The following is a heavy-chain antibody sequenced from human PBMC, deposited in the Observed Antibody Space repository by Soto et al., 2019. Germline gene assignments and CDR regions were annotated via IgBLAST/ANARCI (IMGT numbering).Heavy chain of an antibody. CDR2: ISAYNGNT. J-gene: IGHJ6*02. Sequence: QVQLVQSGAEVKKPGASVKVSCRASGYTFTSYGISWVRQAPGQGLEWLGWISAYNGNTNYAQKFQGRVTMTTDPSTNTAYMELRSLRSDDSAMYFCARYILSGYYGNYYYYAMDVWGQGTTVAVSS. D-gene: IGHD3-9*01. CDR3: ARYILSGYYGNYYYYAMDV. V-gene: IGHV1-18*01. CDR1: GYTFTSYG.